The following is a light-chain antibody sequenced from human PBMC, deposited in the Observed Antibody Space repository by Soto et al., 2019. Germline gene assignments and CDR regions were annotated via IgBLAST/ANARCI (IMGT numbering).Light chain of an antibody. J-gene: IGLJ1*01. V-gene: IGLV2-23*02. CDR3: CSSAGSNCGYV. Sequence: QPVLTHVASVSGAPRGSRSIFCNGISSDIGSYHLVSWYQHQSGKAPKLIIYKVSEWPSGVCDRFSASKYVGTASLTISGLHDDDEAYYYCCSSAGSNCGYVFGTGTKVTVL. CDR1: SSDIGSYHL. CDR2: KVS.